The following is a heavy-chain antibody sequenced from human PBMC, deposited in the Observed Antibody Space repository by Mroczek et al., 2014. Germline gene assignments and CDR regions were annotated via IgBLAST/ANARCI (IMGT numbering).Heavy chain of an antibody. CDR2: IYYSGST. J-gene: IGHJ4*02. D-gene: IGHD2-15*01. Sequence: QVQLVESGPGLVKPSETLSLTCTVSGGSISSYYWSWIRQPPGKGLEWIGYIYYSGSTNYNPSLKSRVTISVDTSKNQFSLKLSSVTAADTAVYYCARLRLLEGYCSGGSCQDDYWGQGTLVTVSS. V-gene: IGHV4-59*01. CDR3: ARLRLLEGYCSGGSCQDDY. CDR1: GGSISSYY.